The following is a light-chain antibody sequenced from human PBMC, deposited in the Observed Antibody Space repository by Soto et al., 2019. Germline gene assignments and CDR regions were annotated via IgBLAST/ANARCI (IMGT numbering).Light chain of an antibody. CDR3: CSYVGSVTFV. J-gene: IGLJ1*01. CDR1: RSDVGTDNL. Sequence: QSALTQPASVSGSPGQSVTISCTGTRSDVGTDNLVSWYQQHPGKAPKLMLYEGGKRPSGISNRFSGSRSGNTASLTISGLQAEDEADYYCCSYVGSVTFVFGTGTKLTVL. V-gene: IGLV2-23*03. CDR2: EGG.